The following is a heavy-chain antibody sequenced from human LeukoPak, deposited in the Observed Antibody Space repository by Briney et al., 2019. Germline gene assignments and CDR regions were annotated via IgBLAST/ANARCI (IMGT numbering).Heavy chain of an antibody. Sequence: GASVKVSCKASGYTFTSYYMHWVRQAPGQGLEWMGIINPSGGSTSYAQKFQGRVTMTEDTSTDTAYMELSSLRSEDTAVYYCATVAQPDYDSFYYFDYWGQGTLVTVSS. CDR2: INPSGGST. CDR1: GYTFTSYY. J-gene: IGHJ4*02. V-gene: IGHV1-46*01. D-gene: IGHD1-14*01. CDR3: ATVAQPDYDSFYYFDY.